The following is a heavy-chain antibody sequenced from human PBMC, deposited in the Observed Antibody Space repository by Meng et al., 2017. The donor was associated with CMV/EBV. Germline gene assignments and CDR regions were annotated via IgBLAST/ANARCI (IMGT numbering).Heavy chain of an antibody. CDR1: GFTFSDYW. D-gene: IGHD6-13*01. CDR2: IKGDGSHT. Sequence: GGSLRLSCTASGFTFSDYWMHWVRQTPGKGLLWVSRIKGDGSHTIYGDSVKGRFTISRDNAKNTLYLQMNTLRVEDTAVYYCVRDDHSWNFDYWGQGSLVTVSS. V-gene: IGHV3-74*01. J-gene: IGHJ4*02. CDR3: VRDDHSWNFDY.